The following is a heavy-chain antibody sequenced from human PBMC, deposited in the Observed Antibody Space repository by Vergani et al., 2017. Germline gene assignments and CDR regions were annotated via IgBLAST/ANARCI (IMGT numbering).Heavy chain of an antibody. CDR2: ISGSGGST. J-gene: IGHJ4*02. V-gene: IGHV3-23*01. CDR3: AKDRQASGSYYDY. D-gene: IGHD1-26*01. Sequence: EVQLLESGGGLVQPGGSLRLSCAASGFTFSSYAMSWVRQAPGKGLEWVSAISGSGGSTYYADSVKGRFTISRDNSKNTLYLQRNSLRAGDTAVYYCAKDRQASGSYYDYWGQGTLVTVSS. CDR1: GFTFSSYA.